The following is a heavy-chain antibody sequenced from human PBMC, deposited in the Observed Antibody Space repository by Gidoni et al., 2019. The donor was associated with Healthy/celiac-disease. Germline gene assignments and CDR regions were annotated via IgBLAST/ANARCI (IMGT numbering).Heavy chain of an antibody. D-gene: IGHD3-9*01. CDR2: IKQDGSEK. Sequence: EVQLVESGGGLVQPGGSLRLSCAASGFTFSSYWMSWVRQAPGKGLEWVANIKQDGSEKYYVDSVKGRFTISRDNAKNSLYLQMNSLRAEDTAVYYCAREGYYDILTGYVPYGMDVWGQGTTVTVSS. V-gene: IGHV3-7*03. CDR1: GFTFSSYW. CDR3: AREGYYDILTGYVPYGMDV. J-gene: IGHJ6*02.